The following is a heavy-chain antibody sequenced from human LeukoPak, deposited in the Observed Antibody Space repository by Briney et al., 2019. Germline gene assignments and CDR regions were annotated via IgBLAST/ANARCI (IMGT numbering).Heavy chain of an antibody. V-gene: IGHV4-4*07. Sequence: SETLSLTCTVSAASISSYYWNWIRQPAGKGLEWIGRIYVSGSTTYNPSLRSRVTMSIDTSKNQVSLTLRSVTAADTAVYYCARGDYYYYYMDVWGKGTTVTVSS. CDR2: IYVSGST. J-gene: IGHJ6*03. CDR1: AASISSYY. CDR3: ARGDYYYYYMDV.